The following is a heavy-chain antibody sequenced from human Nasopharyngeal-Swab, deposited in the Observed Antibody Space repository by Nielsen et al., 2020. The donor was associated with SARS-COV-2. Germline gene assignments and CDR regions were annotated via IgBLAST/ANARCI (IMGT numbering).Heavy chain of an antibody. J-gene: IGHJ5*02. V-gene: IGHV4-59*01. CDR1: GGSISSYY. CDR2: IYYSGST. Sequence: SETLSLTCTVSGGSISSYYWSWIRQPPGKGLEWIGYIYYSGSTNYNPSLKSRVTISVDTSKNQFSLKLSSVTAADTAVYYCARDAGYGSGTGVDPWGQGTLVTGSS. D-gene: IGHD3-10*01. CDR3: ARDAGYGSGTGVDP.